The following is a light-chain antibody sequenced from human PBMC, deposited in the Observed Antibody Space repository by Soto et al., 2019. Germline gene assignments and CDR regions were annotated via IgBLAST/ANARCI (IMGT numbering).Light chain of an antibody. CDR2: GAS. J-gene: IGKJ5*01. CDR3: QQYGSSPPT. V-gene: IGKV3-20*01. CDR1: QSVSNNF. Sequence: EVVLTQSPGTLSLSPGERATLSCRASQSVSNNFLAWYQRKSGQSPRLLIYGASSRATGIPDRFSGGGSGTDFTLTISRLEPEDFAVYYCQQYGSSPPTFGQGTRLEIK.